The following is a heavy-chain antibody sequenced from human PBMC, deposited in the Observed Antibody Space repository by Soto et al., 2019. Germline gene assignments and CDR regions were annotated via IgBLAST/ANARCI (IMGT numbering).Heavy chain of an antibody. CDR3: ARGLNRYCSSTSCTVFGY. V-gene: IGHV4-34*01. CDR1: GGSFSGYY. D-gene: IGHD2-2*01. CDR2: INHSGST. J-gene: IGHJ4*02. Sequence: QVQLQQWGAGLLKPSETLSLTCAVYGGSFSGYYWSWIRQPPGKGLEWIGEINHSGSTNYNPSLKSRVTISVDTSKNQFSLKLSSVPAADTAVYYCARGLNRYCSSTSCTVFGYWGQGTLVTVSS.